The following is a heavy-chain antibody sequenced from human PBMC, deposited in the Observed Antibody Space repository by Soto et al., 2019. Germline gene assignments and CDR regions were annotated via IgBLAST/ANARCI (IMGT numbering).Heavy chain of an antibody. CDR1: GGSISSYY. J-gene: IGHJ5*02. CDR3: ARDRAYDFWSGYHWFDP. D-gene: IGHD3-3*01. CDR2: IYYSGST. Sequence: SETLSLTCTVSGGSISSYYWSWIRQPPGKGLEWIGYIYYSGSTNYNPSLKSRVTISVDTSKNQFSLKLSSVTAADTAVYYCARDRAYDFWSGYHWFDPWGQGTLVTVSS. V-gene: IGHV4-59*01.